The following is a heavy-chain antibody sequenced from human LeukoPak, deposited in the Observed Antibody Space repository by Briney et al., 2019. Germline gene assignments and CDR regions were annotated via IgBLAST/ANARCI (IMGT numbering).Heavy chain of an antibody. CDR1: GYRFTSYW. J-gene: IGHJ3*02. D-gene: IGHD4-17*01. CDR2: IYPGDSDT. CDR3: ARHRGGDYGLDAFDI. V-gene: IGHV5-51*01. Sequence: GESLKISCKGFGYRFTSYWIGWVRQMPGKGLEWMGVIYPGDSDTRYSPSFQGQVTISADKSINTAYLQWSSLKASDTAMYYCARHRGGDYGLDAFDIWGQGTMVTVSS.